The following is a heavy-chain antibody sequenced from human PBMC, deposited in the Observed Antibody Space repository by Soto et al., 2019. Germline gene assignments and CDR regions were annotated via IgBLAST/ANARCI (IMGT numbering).Heavy chain of an antibody. CDR1: GGTFSSYT. Sequence: QVQLVQSGAEVKKPGSSVKVSCKASGGTFSSYTISWVRQAPGQGLEWMGRIIPILGIANYAQKFQGRVTITADKSTSTAYMELSSLRSEDTAVYYCARLPGSPSADYGMDVWGQGTTVTVSS. D-gene: IGHD1-26*01. CDR3: ARLPGSPSADYGMDV. V-gene: IGHV1-69*02. J-gene: IGHJ6*02. CDR2: IIPILGIA.